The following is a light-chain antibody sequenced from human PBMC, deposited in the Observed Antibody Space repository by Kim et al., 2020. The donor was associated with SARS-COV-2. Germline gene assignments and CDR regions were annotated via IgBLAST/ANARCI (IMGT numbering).Light chain of an antibody. J-gene: IGKJ2*01. Sequence: LSLSPGERATLSGRASQSVSSYLAWYQQKPGQAPRLLIFDASNRATGIPARFSGSGSGTDFTLTISSLEPEDSAVYYCQQRSNSYTFGQGTKLEI. V-gene: IGKV3-11*01. CDR3: QQRSNSYT. CDR2: DAS. CDR1: QSVSSY.